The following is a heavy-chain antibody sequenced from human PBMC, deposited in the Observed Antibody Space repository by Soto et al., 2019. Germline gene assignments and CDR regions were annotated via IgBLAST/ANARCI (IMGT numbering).Heavy chain of an antibody. CDR3: ARRRLGYCSGGSCYSKVNWYFDL. CDR2: IYYSGST. V-gene: IGHV4-39*01. J-gene: IGHJ2*01. Sequence: QLQLQESGPGLVKPSETLSLTCTVSGGSISSSSYYWGWIRQPPGKGLEWIGSIYYSGSTYYNPSLKSRVTISVDTSKNQFSLKLSSVTAADTAVYYCARRRLGYCSGGSCYSKVNWYFDLWGRGTLVTVSS. D-gene: IGHD2-15*01. CDR1: GGSISSSSYY.